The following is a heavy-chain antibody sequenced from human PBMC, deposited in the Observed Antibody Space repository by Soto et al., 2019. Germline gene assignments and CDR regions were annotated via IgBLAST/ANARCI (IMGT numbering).Heavy chain of an antibody. CDR2: INHSGST. D-gene: IGHD4-4*01. J-gene: IGHJ6*02. Sequence: QVQLQQWGAGLLKPSETLSLTCAVYGGSFSGYYWSWIRQPPGKGLEWIGEINHSGSTNYNPSLKSRVTISVDTSKNQFALKLSSVSAADTAVYYCARVSSNYLGYCMDVWGQGTTVTVSS. CDR3: ARVSSNYLGYCMDV. CDR1: GGSFSGYY. V-gene: IGHV4-34*01.